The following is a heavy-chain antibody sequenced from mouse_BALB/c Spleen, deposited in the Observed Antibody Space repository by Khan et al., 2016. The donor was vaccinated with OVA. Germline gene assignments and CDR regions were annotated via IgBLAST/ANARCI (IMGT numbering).Heavy chain of an antibody. D-gene: IGHD1-1*01. CDR1: GFTFSNYA. V-gene: IGHV5-9-3*01. Sequence: EVELVESGGGLVKPGGSLKFSCAASGFTFSNYAMSWVRQTPEKRLEWVATISSGGSFTYYPDNIKGRFTISRDNANNPLYLQMSSLRSEDTAMYYCIRTPGYYGSNYFDYWGQGTTLTVSS. CDR3: IRTPGYYGSNYFDY. J-gene: IGHJ2*01. CDR2: ISSGGSFT.